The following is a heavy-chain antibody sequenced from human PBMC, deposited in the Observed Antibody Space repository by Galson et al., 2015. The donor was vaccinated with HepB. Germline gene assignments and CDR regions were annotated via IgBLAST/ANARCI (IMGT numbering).Heavy chain of an antibody. V-gene: IGHV5-51*01. CDR2: IYPGDSDT. CDR1: GYSFTSNW. J-gene: IGHJ4*02. CDR3: AKQRVRGVSFFDY. Sequence: QSGAEVTKPGESLKISCKGSGYSFTSNWIGWVRQMPGKGLEWMGIIYPGDSDTRYSPSFQGQVTISADKSISAAYLQWSSLKASDTAMYYCAKQRVRGVSFFDYWGQGTPVTVSS. D-gene: IGHD3-10*01.